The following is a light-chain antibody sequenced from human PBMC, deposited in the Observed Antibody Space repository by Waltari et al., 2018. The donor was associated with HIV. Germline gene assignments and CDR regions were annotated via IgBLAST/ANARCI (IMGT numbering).Light chain of an antibody. Sequence: QSALTQPASVSGSPGQSITISCTGTSSHVRGYNYVSWYQQHPGKAPKLMIYEVSNRPSGVSNRFSGSKSGNTASLTISGLQAEDEADYYCSSYTSSSTLVVFGGGTKLTVL. CDR2: EVS. CDR1: SSHVRGYNY. J-gene: IGLJ2*01. V-gene: IGLV2-14*01. CDR3: SSYTSSSTLVV.